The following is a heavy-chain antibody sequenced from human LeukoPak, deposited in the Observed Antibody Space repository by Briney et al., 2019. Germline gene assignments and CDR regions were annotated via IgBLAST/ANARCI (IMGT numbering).Heavy chain of an antibody. CDR1: GGTFSSYA. D-gene: IGHD4-17*01. CDR3: ARERGPYGDRKRYGMDV. CDR2: IIPIFGIA. Sequence: SVKVSCKASGGTFSSYAISWVRQAPGQGLEWMVRIIPIFGIANYAQKFQGRVTITADKSTSTAYLELSSLRSEDTTVYYCARERGPYGDRKRYGMDVWGQGPRSPSP. J-gene: IGHJ6*02. V-gene: IGHV1-69*04.